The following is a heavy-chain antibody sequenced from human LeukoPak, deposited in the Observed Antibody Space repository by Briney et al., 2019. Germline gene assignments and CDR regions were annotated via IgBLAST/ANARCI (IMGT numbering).Heavy chain of an antibody. CDR2: MNPNSGNT. CDR1: GYTFTSYD. J-gene: IGHJ6*02. V-gene: IGHV1-8*01. CDR3: ARGHSELQATSYYYYGMDV. Sequence: GASVKVSCKASGYTFTSYDINWVRQATGQGLEWMGWMNPNSGNTGYAQKFQGRVTMTRNTSISTAYMELSSLRSEDTAVYYCARGHSELQATSYYYYGMDVWGQGTTVTVSS. D-gene: IGHD5-24*01.